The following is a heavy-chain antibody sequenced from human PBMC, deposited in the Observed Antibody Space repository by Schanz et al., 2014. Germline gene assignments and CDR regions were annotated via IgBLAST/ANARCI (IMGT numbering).Heavy chain of an antibody. CDR1: GFTFSDYY. V-gene: IGHV3-11*04. CDR3: AKDDTQVNGMDV. Sequence: PGGSLRLSCAASGFTFSDYYMSWIRQAPGKGLEWVSYISSSGTTIYYADSVKGRFTISRDNSKNTLHLQMNSLRVEDTAVYYCAKDDTQVNGMDVWGQGTTVTVSS. CDR2: ISSSGTTI. J-gene: IGHJ6*02.